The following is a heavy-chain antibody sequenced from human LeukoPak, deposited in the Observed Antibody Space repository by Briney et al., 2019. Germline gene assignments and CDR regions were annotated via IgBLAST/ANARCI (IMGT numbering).Heavy chain of an antibody. D-gene: IGHD6-19*01. V-gene: IGHV1-46*01. CDR1: GYTFTSYY. J-gene: IGHJ6*02. Sequence: GASVNVSCKASGYTFTSYYMHWVRQAPGQGLEWMGIINPSGGSTSYAQKFQGRVTMTRDTSTSTVYMELSSLRSEDTAVYYCARDPHSSAEGGDYYYGMDVWGQGTTVTVSS. CDR3: ARDPHSSAEGGDYYYGMDV. CDR2: INPSGGST.